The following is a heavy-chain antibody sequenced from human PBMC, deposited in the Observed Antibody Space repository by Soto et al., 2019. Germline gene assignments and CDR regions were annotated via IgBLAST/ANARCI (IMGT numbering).Heavy chain of an antibody. D-gene: IGHD3-10*01. V-gene: IGHV4-59*01. J-gene: IGHJ6*02. CDR2: IYYSGST. CDR1: GGSISSYY. Sequence: SETLSLTCTVSGGSISSYYWSWIRQPPGKGLERIGYIYYSGSTNYNPSLKSRVTISVDTSKNQFSLKLSSVTAADTAVYYCVRDNVLLWFGELHRYGMDVWGQGTTVTVSS. CDR3: VRDNVLLWFGELHRYGMDV.